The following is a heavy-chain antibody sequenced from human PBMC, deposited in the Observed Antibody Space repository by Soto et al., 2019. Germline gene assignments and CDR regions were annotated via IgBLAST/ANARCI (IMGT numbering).Heavy chain of an antibody. D-gene: IGHD3-22*01. J-gene: IGHJ3*02. CDR3: ASSTYYYDSSGTVGAFDI. CDR1: GYSFTSYW. CDR2: IYPGDSDT. Sequence: GESLEISCKGSGYSFTSYWIGWVRQMPGKGLEWMGIIYPGDSDTRYSPSFQGQVTISADKSISTAYLQWSSLKASDTAMYYFASSTYYYDSSGTVGAFDIWGQGTMVTVSS. V-gene: IGHV5-51*01.